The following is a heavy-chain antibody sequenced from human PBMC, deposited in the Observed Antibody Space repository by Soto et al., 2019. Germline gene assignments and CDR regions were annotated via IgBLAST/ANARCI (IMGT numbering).Heavy chain of an antibody. D-gene: IGHD3-10*01. V-gene: IGHV3-13*04. CDR3: ARSMVRGGNAFDI. CDR1: GFTFSSYD. Sequence: PGGSLRLSCASSGFTFSSYDMHWVRQATGKGLEWVSGIGTAGVAYYPGSVKGRFTISRENAKNSLYLQMNSLRAGDTAVYYCARSMVRGGNAFDIWGQGTMVTVS. CDR2: IGTAGVA. J-gene: IGHJ3*02.